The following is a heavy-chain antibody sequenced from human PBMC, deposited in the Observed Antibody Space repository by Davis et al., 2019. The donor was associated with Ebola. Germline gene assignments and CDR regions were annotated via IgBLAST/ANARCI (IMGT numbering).Heavy chain of an antibody. J-gene: IGHJ6*02. Sequence: GESLKISCVASGVSVRSCAMSWVRQAPGKGPEWVSGIGSDSGTHHADSVKGRFTISRDDSKNTVYLQMNSLRGEDTAVYYCAKDLFWWAASDVWGQGTTVTVS. CDR2: IGSDSGT. CDR1: GVSVRSCA. CDR3: AKDLFWWAASDV. V-gene: IGHV3-23*01. D-gene: IGHD2-8*02.